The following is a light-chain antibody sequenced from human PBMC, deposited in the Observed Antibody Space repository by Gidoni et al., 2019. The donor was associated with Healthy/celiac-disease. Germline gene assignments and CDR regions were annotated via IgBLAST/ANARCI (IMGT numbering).Light chain of an antibody. V-gene: IGLV1-44*01. CDR3: AAWDDSLNGWV. CDR1: SSNIGSNT. Sequence: QSVLTQPPSASGTPGQRVTISCSGSSSNIGSNTVHWYQQLPGTAPKLLSYRNNQRPSGVPDRFAGSKSGTSASLAISGLQSEDEADYYCAAWDDSLNGWVFGGGTKLTVL. CDR2: RNN. J-gene: IGLJ3*02.